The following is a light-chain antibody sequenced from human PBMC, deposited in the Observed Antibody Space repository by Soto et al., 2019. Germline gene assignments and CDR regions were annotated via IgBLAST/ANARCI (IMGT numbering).Light chain of an antibody. Sequence: QSALTQPASVSGSPGQSITLSCTGTSSDVGGYNYVSWYQQHPGKAPKLMVYEVTNRPSGVPARFSGSKSGTSASLAISGLRSEDEADYYCGGWDDSLSGPVFGGGTKLTVL. V-gene: IGLV2-14*01. CDR3: GGWDDSLSGPV. CDR2: EVT. J-gene: IGLJ2*01. CDR1: SSDVGGYNY.